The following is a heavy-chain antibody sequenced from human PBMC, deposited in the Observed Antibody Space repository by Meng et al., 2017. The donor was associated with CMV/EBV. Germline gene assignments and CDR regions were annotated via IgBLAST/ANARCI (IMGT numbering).Heavy chain of an antibody. J-gene: IGHJ6*02. Sequence: GGSLRLSCAASGFTFSSYEMNWVRQAPGKGLEWVSYISSSGSTIYYADSVKGRFTISRDNAKNSLYLQMNSLRAEDTAVYYCARDLHTYDFWSGYRIYYYYYGMDVWGQGTTVTVSS. V-gene: IGHV3-48*03. D-gene: IGHD3-3*01. CDR1: GFTFSSYE. CDR2: ISSSGSTI. CDR3: ARDLHTYDFWSGYRIYYYYYGMDV.